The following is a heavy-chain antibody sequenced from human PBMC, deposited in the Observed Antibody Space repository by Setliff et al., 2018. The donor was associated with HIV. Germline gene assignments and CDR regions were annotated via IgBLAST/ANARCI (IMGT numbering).Heavy chain of an antibody. CDR3: ARFVFGSGYYFDY. D-gene: IGHD3-22*01. CDR1: GGSISSGNYY. Sequence: KTSETLSLTCTVSGGSISSGNYYWSWIRQPAGKGLEWIGRIYTSGSTNYNPSLKSRVTISVDTSKNQFSLKLSSVTAADTAVYYCARFVFGSGYYFDYWGQGTPVTVSS. V-gene: IGHV4-61*02. CDR2: IYTSGST. J-gene: IGHJ4*02.